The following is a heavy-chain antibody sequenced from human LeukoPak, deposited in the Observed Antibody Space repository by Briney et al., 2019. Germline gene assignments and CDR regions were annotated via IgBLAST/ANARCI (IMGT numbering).Heavy chain of an antibody. D-gene: IGHD5-12*01. CDR2: INQDGSKE. CDR3: VRDGGVSGYDLLDY. V-gene: IGHV3-7*01. J-gene: IGHJ4*02. Sequence: GGSLRLSCTASGFIFSNYWMTWVRQAPGKGLEWVAQINQDGSKEYYIDSVKARFSISRDNARNSLSLQMNSLRAEDTAVYYCVRDGGVSGYDLLDYWGQGTLVTVSS. CDR1: GFIFSNYW.